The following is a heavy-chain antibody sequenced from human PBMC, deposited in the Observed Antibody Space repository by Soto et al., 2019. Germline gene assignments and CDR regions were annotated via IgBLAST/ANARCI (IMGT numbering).Heavy chain of an antibody. Sequence: GGSLRLSCTASGFPFRSYGMHWVRQSPGKGLEWVAIIWYDGSDKYYADSVRGRFTISRDNSKNTVNLQMNSLRAEDTAVYYCAKLTAAWGRGTLVTVSS. CDR3: AKLTAA. V-gene: IGHV3-33*06. D-gene: IGHD6-13*01. CDR1: GFPFRSYG. J-gene: IGHJ4*02. CDR2: IWYDGSDK.